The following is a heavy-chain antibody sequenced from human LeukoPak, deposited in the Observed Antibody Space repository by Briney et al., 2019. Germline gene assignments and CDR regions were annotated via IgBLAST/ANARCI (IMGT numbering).Heavy chain of an antibody. Sequence: GGSLRLSCAASGFTFSSYWMSWVRQTPGKGLEWVADIKGDGSKTYFVDSVKGRFTISRDNAKNSLYLQMNSLRAEDTALYYCAKGAYGDYENDAFDIWGQGTMVTVSS. J-gene: IGHJ3*02. CDR3: AKGAYGDYENDAFDI. CDR1: GFTFSSYW. V-gene: IGHV3-7*03. D-gene: IGHD4-17*01. CDR2: IKGDGSKT.